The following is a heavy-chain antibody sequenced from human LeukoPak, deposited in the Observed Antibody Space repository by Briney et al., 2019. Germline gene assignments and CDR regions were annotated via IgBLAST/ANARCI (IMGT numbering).Heavy chain of an antibody. V-gene: IGHV4-34*01. J-gene: IGHJ4*02. CDR1: GGSFSGYY. CDR2: IKHSGST. Sequence: SQTLSLTCAVYGGSFSGYYWSWIRQPPGKGLEWIGEIKHSGSTNYNPSLKSRVTISVDTSKNQYSLKLSSVTAADTAVYYCARAGYDYVWGSYRYPGHFDYWGQGTLVTVSS. D-gene: IGHD3-16*02. CDR3: ARAGYDYVWGSYRYPGHFDY.